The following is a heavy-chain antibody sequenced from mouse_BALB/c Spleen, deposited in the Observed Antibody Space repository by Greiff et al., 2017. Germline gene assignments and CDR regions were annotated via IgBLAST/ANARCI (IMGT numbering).Heavy chain of an antibody. D-gene: IGHD1-1*01. Sequence: VKLMESGPGLVAPSQSLSITCTVSGFSLSRYSVHWVRQPPGKGLEWLVMIWGGGSTDYNSALKSRLSISKDNSKSQVFLKMNSLQTDDTAMYYCARNSYEGAMDYWGQGTSVTVSS. CDR1: GFSLSRYS. V-gene: IGHV2-6-4*01. CDR2: IWGGGST. J-gene: IGHJ4*01. CDR3: ARNSYEGAMDY.